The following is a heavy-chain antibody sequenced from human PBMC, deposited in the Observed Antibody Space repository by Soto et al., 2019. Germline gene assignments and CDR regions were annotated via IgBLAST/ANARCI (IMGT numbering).Heavy chain of an antibody. CDR2: IIPIFGTA. J-gene: IGHJ6*02. V-gene: IGHV1-69*13. Sequence: ASVKVSCKASGGTFSSYAISWVRQAPGQGLEWMGGIIPIFGTANYAQRFQGRVTITADESTSTAYMELSSLRSEDTAVYYCARDREMATKIYYYYYGMDVWGQGTTVTVSS. D-gene: IGHD5-12*01. CDR3: ARDREMATKIYYYYYGMDV. CDR1: GGTFSSYA.